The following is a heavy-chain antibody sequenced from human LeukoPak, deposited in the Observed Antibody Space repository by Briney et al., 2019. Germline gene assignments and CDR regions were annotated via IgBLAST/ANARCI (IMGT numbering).Heavy chain of an antibody. Sequence: SVKVSCKASGGTFSSYAISWVRQAPGQGLEWMGRIIPILGIANYAQKFQGRVTITADKSTSTAYMELSSLRSEDTAVYYCARYGGNDLAWAFDIWGQGTMVTVSS. D-gene: IGHD4-23*01. V-gene: IGHV1-69*04. J-gene: IGHJ3*02. CDR3: ARYGGNDLAWAFDI. CDR2: IIPILGIA. CDR1: GGTFSSYA.